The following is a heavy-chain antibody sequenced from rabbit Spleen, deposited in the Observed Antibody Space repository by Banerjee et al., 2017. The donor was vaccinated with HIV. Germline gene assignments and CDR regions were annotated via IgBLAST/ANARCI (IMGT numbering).Heavy chain of an antibody. D-gene: IGHD1-1*01. V-gene: IGHV1S45*01. CDR1: GFSFSNKAV. CDR2: INTATGKP. J-gene: IGHJ6*01. CDR3: ARDTSSSFSSYGMDL. Sequence: QEQLVEYGGDLVQPEGSLTLTCKASGFSFSNKAVMCWVRQAPGKGLEWIACINTATGKPVYATWAKGRFTISTTSSTTVTLQMTSLTAADTATYFCARDTSSSFSSYGMDLWGPGTLVTVS.